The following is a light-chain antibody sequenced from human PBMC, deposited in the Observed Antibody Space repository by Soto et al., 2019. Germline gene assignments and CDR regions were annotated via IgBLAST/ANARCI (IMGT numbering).Light chain of an antibody. CDR1: QSISNW. V-gene: IGKV1-5*03. Sequence: DIQMTQSPSTLSRSVGDRVTITCRASQSISNWLAWYQQKPGKAPKILIYKTSSLESGVPSRFSGSGSGTEFTLTISSLQPDDFATYYCQQYNGYRWTFGQGTKVDIK. J-gene: IGKJ1*01. CDR3: QQYNGYRWT. CDR2: KTS.